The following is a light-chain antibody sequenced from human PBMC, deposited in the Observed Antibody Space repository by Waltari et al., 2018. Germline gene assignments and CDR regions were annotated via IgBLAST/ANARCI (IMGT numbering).Light chain of an antibody. V-gene: IGKV5-2*01. CDR2: EAT. Sequence: ESTLTQSPAFMSATPRDKVNTSCRASQDIDDEMNWYQQKPGEGAIFIIQEATTLVPGIPPRFSGSGYGTDFTLTINNIQSEDVASYFCLEHDNFPTHTFGQGTKLEIK. J-gene: IGKJ2*01. CDR1: QDIDDE. CDR3: LEHDNFPTHT.